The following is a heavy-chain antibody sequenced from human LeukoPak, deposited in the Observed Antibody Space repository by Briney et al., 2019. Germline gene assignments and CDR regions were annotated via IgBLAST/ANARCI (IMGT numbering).Heavy chain of an antibody. CDR2: IHRSGST. J-gene: IGHJ4*02. CDR1: PDSTTSNF. V-gene: IGHV4-4*02. CDR3: AREIVGGFNPGAY. Sequence: SETLSRTRTVSPDSTTSNFWSWVRQPPGKGLEWIGEIHRSGSTNYNPSLQSRVTISIDRSKNQIALELSSVTAADTAVYYCAREIVGGFNPGAYWGQGTLVTVSS. D-gene: IGHD1-14*01.